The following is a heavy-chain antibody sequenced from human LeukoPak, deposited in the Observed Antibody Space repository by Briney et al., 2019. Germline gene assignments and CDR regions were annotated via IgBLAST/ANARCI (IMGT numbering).Heavy chain of an antibody. D-gene: IGHD4-11*01. CDR2: IYSGGNT. Sequence: GGSLRLSCAASGFTVSSNYLSWVRQVPGEGLEWVAVIYSGGNTYYADSVKGRLTISRDNSKNTLYLQMNSLRAEDTAVYYCAKDYSWQEHLFDYWGQGTLVTVSS. CDR1: GFTVSSNY. J-gene: IGHJ4*02. V-gene: IGHV3-66*01. CDR3: AKDYSWQEHLFDY.